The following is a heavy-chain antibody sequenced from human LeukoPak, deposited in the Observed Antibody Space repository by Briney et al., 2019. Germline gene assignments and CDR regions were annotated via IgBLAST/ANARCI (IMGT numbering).Heavy chain of an antibody. V-gene: IGHV4-30-2*01. CDR1: GGSISSGGYS. Sequence: SETLSLTCAVSGGSISSGGYSWSWLRQPPGKGLEWIGYIYHSGSTYYNPSLKSRVTISVDRSKNQFSLKLSSVTAADTAVYYCARGNVDDYYFDYWGQGTLVTVSS. J-gene: IGHJ4*02. CDR3: ARGNVDDYYFDY. D-gene: IGHD2-15*01. CDR2: IYHSGST.